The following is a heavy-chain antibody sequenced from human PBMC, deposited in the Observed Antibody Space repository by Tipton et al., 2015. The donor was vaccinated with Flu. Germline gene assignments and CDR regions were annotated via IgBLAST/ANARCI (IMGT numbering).Heavy chain of an antibody. Sequence: QVQLVQSGGGVVQPGRSLRLSCAASGFTFNSHAMHWVRQAPGKGLEWVAYIWYDGSNKYYADSVKGRFTISRDKSNNTLYLQMDGLRAEDTAVYFCARDGQRGFDFDSWGQGILVTVPS. CDR2: IWYDGSNK. D-gene: IGHD3-10*01. J-gene: IGHJ4*02. CDR1: GFTFNSHA. V-gene: IGHV3-33*01. CDR3: ARDGQRGFDFDS.